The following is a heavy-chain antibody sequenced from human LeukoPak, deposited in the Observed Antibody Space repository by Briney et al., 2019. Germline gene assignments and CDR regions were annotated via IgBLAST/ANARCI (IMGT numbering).Heavy chain of an antibody. CDR2: FDPEDGET. V-gene: IGHV1-24*01. Sequence: ASMKVSCKVSGYTLTELSMHWVRQAPGKGLEWMGGFDPEDGETIYAQKFQGRVTMTEDTSTDTAYMELSSLRSEDTAVYYCATGVTMIVEFQCIYWGQGTLVTVSS. CDR1: GYTLTELS. J-gene: IGHJ4*02. D-gene: IGHD3-22*01. CDR3: ATGVTMIVEFQCIY.